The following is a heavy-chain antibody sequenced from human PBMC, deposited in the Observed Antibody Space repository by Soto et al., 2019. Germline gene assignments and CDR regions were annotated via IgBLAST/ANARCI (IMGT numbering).Heavy chain of an antibody. V-gene: IGHV4-34*01. CDR1: RGSFNAYS. Sequence: SATLSLTCAVHRGSFNAYSWTWIRQPPGKGLEWIGEIDHSGSTTYNPSLKSRIIMSVDTSKNQFSLNVSSMTAADTAVYYCARGLRYSGMDVWGQGTTVTVSS. J-gene: IGHJ6*02. CDR2: IDHSGST. CDR3: ARGLRYSGMDV.